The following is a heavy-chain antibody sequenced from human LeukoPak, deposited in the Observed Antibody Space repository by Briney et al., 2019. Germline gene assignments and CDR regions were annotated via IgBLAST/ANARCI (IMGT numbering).Heavy chain of an antibody. CDR1: GYTFHSYG. Sequence: ASVTVPHKASGYTFHSYGFSWARQAPGQGLEWMGWISAYNGNTNYAQKLQGRVTMTTDTSTNTAYMELRSLRSDDTAVYYCARDSDSAYSADDNYWGQGTLVTVSS. J-gene: IGHJ4*02. D-gene: IGHD3-22*01. CDR3: ARDSDSAYSADDNY. CDR2: ISAYNGNT. V-gene: IGHV1-18*01.